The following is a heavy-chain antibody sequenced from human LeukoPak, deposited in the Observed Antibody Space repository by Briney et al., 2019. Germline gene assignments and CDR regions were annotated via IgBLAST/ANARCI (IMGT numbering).Heavy chain of an antibody. CDR3: AGTYYYDSSGYSYEY. CDR2: ISGSGGNT. CDR1: GFTFSTNW. V-gene: IGHV3-23*01. D-gene: IGHD3-22*01. Sequence: GGSLRLSCTASGFTFSTNWMSWVRQAPGKGLEWVAAISGSGGNTYSADSVKGRFTISRNNSNNTLYLLMNSLRAEDTAVYYCAGTYYYDSSGYSYEYWGQGTLVAVSS. J-gene: IGHJ4*02.